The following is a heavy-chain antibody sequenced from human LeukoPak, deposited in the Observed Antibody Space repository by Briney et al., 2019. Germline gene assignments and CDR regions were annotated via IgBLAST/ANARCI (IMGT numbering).Heavy chain of an antibody. Sequence: ASVKVSCKASGYTFTSYGISWVRQAPGQGLEWMGWISAYNGNTNYAQKLQGRVTMTTDTSTSTAYMELRSLRSDDTAVYYCAREDAVVAATPIDYWGQGTLVTVSS. D-gene: IGHD2-15*01. J-gene: IGHJ4*02. CDR3: AREDAVVAATPIDY. CDR1: GYTFTSYG. CDR2: ISAYNGNT. V-gene: IGHV1-18*01.